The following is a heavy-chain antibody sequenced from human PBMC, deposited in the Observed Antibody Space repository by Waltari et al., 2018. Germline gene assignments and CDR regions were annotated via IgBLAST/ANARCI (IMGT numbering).Heavy chain of an antibody. D-gene: IGHD3-16*01. CDR2: ISYSGAT. V-gene: IGHV4-39*01. J-gene: IGHJ3*01. CDR1: GSSITSNRHY. CDR3: ATYIGASIGTAAFDV. Sequence: QLHLQESGPGLVKPSVTLSATCSVSGSSITSNRHYWAWIRQPPGKGLECTATISYSGATYNNPSLKSRVTISVDTSKNQFSLKLSSVTAADTAVYYCATYIGASIGTAAFDVWGQGTMVTVSS.